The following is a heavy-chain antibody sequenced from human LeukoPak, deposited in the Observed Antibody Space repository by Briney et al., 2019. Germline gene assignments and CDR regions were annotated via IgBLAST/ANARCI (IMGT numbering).Heavy chain of an antibody. CDR3: AVLAVPTVGY. V-gene: IGHV3-23*01. J-gene: IGHJ4*02. D-gene: IGHD4-17*01. CDR2: IRASGDRT. Sequence: GGSLRLSCVVSGFTFINYGMSWVRQAPGKGLEWVSTIRASGDRTYYAESVKGRFTMSGDKSKNTLYLQMSNLRAEDTAVYHCAVLAVPTVGYWGQGTLVIVSS. CDR1: GFTFINYG.